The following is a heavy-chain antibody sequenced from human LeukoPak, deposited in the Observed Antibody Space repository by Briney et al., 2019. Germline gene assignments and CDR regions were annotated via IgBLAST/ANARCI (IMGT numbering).Heavy chain of an antibody. CDR2: TNTNSGGT. Sequence: ASVKVSCKASGYTFTGYYMHWVRQAPGQGLEWMGWTNTNSGGTNYAQKFQGRVTMTRDTSVSTAYMEVSRLRSDDTAVYYCARGWWGEAFDIWGQGTMVTVSS. J-gene: IGHJ3*02. CDR3: ARGWWGEAFDI. CDR1: GYTFTGYY. D-gene: IGHD2-8*02. V-gene: IGHV1-2*02.